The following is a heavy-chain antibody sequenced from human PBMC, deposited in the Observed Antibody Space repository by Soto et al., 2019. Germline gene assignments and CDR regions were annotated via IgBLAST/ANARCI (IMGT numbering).Heavy chain of an antibody. CDR1: GYTFTSYA. D-gene: IGHD2-15*01. CDR2: INAGNGNT. V-gene: IGHV1-3*01. Sequence: QVQLVQSGAEVKKPGASVKVSCKASGYTFTSYAMHWVRQAPGQRLEWMGWINAGNGNTKYSQTFQGRVTITRDTSASTAYMELSSLRSEVTAVYYCARGSVVGFDPWGQGTLVTVSS. CDR3: ARGSVVGFDP. J-gene: IGHJ5*02.